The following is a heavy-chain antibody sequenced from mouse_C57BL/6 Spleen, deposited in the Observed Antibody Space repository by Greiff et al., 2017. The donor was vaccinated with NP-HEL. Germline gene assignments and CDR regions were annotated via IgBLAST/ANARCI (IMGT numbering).Heavy chain of an antibody. J-gene: IGHJ4*01. D-gene: IGHD1-1*01. V-gene: IGHV1-53*01. Sequence: QVQLQQPGTELVKPGASVKLSCKASGYTFTSYWMHWVKQRPGQGLEWIGNINPSNGGTNYNEKFKSKATLTVDKSSSTAYMQLSSLTSEDSAVYYCARRPIYYYGSSYAMDYWGQGTSVTVSS. CDR1: GYTFTSYW. CDR3: ARRPIYYYGSSYAMDY. CDR2: INPSNGGT.